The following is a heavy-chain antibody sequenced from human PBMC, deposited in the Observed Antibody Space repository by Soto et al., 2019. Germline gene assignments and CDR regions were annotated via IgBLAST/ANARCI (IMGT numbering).Heavy chain of an antibody. CDR3: ARYNSCAIDY. V-gene: IGHV4-59*01. D-gene: IGHD1-1*01. CDR2: IHYSGTT. CDR1: GTSISSYY. Sequence: SETLSLTCTVSGTSISSYYWSWIRQPPGKGLEWIANIHYSGTTNYNPSLASRVTLSVDTSKNQFSLKMTSVTAADRAMYFCARYNSCAIDYWGRGTPVTVSS. J-gene: IGHJ4*02.